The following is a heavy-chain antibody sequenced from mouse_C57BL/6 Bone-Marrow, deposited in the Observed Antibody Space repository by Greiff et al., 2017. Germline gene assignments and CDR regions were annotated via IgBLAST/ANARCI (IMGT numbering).Heavy chain of an antibody. D-gene: IGHD1-1*01. J-gene: IGHJ2*01. CDR2: IRLKSDNYAT. Sequence: EVNLVESGGGLVQPGGSMKLSCVASGFTFSNYWMNWVRQSPEKGLEWVAQIRLKSDNYATHYAKSVKGRFTISRDDSKSSVYLQMNNLRAEDTGIYYCTVRYPGYWGQGTTLTVSS. V-gene: IGHV6-3*01. CDR1: GFTFSNYW. CDR3: TVRYPGY.